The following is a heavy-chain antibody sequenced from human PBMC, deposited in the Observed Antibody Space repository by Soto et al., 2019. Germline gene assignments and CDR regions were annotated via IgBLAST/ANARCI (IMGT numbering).Heavy chain of an antibody. D-gene: IGHD6-13*01. CDR3: AKDLSSSWYYGSAFDI. Sequence: EVQLLESGGGLVQPGGSLRLSCAASGFTFSSYAMSWVRQAPGKGLEWVSAISGSGGSTYYADSVKGRFTISRDNSKNTLYLQMNSLRAEDTAVYYCAKDLSSSWYYGSAFDIWGQGTMVTVSS. V-gene: IGHV3-23*01. J-gene: IGHJ3*02. CDR2: ISGSGGST. CDR1: GFTFSSYA.